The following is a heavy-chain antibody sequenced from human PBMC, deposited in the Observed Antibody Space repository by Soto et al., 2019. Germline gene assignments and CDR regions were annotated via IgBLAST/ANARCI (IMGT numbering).Heavy chain of an antibody. Sequence: LRLSCAASGFTFSSYGMHLVRQAPGKGLEWVAVIWYDGNRKYYGDSVRGRFTISRDNSKNTLYLEMNTLRAEDTAVYYCVVDTTGLLDYWGQGTLVTVSS. V-gene: IGHV3-33*03. J-gene: IGHJ4*02. CDR3: VVDTTGLLDY. D-gene: IGHD3-22*01. CDR2: IWYDGNRK. CDR1: GFTFSSYG.